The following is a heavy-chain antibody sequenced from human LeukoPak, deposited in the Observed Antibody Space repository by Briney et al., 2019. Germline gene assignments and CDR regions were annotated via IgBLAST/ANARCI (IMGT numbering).Heavy chain of an antibody. Sequence: GASVKVSCKASGGTFSSYAISWVRQAPGQGLEWMGGIIPIFGTANYAQKFQGRVTITTDESTSTAYMELSSLRSEDTAVYYCAASTLGAVASYWGQGTLVTVSS. J-gene: IGHJ4*02. CDR2: IIPIFGTA. CDR1: GGTFSSYA. CDR3: AASTLGAVASY. V-gene: IGHV1-69*05. D-gene: IGHD6-19*01.